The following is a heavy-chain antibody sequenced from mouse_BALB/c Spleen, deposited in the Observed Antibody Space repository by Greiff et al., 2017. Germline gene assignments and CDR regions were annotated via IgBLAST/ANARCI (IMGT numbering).Heavy chain of an antibody. CDR2: IWTGGGT. V-gene: IGHV2-9-2*01. CDR1: GFSLTSYD. J-gene: IGHJ1*01. D-gene: IGHD1-1*01. Sequence: VKLMESGPGLVAPSQSLSITCTVSGFSLTSYDISWIRQPPGKGLEWLGVIWTGGGTNYNSAFMSRLSISKDNSKSQVFLKMNSLQTDDTAIYYCVRERDYYGSSPYFDVWGAGTTVTVSS. CDR3: VRERDYYGSSPYFDV.